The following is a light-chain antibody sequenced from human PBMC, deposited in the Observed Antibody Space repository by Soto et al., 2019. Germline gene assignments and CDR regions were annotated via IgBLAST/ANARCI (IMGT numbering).Light chain of an antibody. Sequence: DIPMSKYPSTLSASVGDRVAITCRASQSISNKVAGYQQKAGQATKVLIYDASTLESGVPSRFSAMGSGTEFTLTISSLQPDDFATYYCQQYHTYSRTFGQGTKVDIK. CDR2: DAS. CDR1: QSISNK. J-gene: IGKJ1*01. CDR3: QQYHTYSRT. V-gene: IGKV1-5*01.